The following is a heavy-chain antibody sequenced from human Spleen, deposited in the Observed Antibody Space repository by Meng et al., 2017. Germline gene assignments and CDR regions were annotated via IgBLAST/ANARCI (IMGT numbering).Heavy chain of an antibody. V-gene: IGHV1-46*04. CDR2: INPSGGST. CDR1: GYTFTGYY. J-gene: IGHJ5*02. Sequence: ASVKVSCKASGYTFTGYYMHWVRQAPGQGLEWMGWINPSGGSTSYAQKLQGRVTMTRDTSTNTVYMELSSLRSEDTAVYYCARERVMVRGLNWFDPWGQGTLVTVSS. CDR3: ARERVMVRGLNWFDP. D-gene: IGHD3-10*01.